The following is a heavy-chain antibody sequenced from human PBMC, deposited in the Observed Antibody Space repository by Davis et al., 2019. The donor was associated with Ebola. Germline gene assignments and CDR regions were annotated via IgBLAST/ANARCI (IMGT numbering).Heavy chain of an antibody. Sequence: GGSLRLSCAASGFTFDDYAMHWVRQAPGKGLEWVSSISSGSSYTYYADSVNGRFTISRDNAKNSLYLQMNSLRAEDTAVYYCARDPGLGGYYGMDVWGQGTTVTVSS. V-gene: IGHV3-21*04. CDR1: GFTFDDYA. CDR2: ISSGSSYT. CDR3: ARDPGLGGYYGMDV. D-gene: IGHD3-16*01. J-gene: IGHJ6*02.